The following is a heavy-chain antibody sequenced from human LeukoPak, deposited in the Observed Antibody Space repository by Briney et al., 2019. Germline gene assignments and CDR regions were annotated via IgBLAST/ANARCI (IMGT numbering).Heavy chain of an antibody. V-gene: IGHV5-51*01. CDR3: AGARHGDFRWDY. J-gene: IGHJ4*02. D-gene: IGHD4-17*01. CDR2: IHSADSNT. Sequence: GESLKISCKDSGYSFTNYWIGWVRPMPGKGLEWMGIIHSADSNTKYSPSFQGQVTISVDKSISTAFLQWSGLKASDTAMYYCAGARHGDFRWDYWGQGTLVTVSS. CDR1: GYSFTNYW.